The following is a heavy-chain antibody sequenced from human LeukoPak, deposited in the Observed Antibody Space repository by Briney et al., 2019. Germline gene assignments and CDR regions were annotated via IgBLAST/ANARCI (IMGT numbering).Heavy chain of an antibody. CDR2: IYYSGST. D-gene: IGHD3-22*01. Sequence: SETLSLTCTVSGGSISSGSYYWSWIRQPAGKGLEWIGYIYYSGSTNYNPSLKSRVTISVDTSKNQFSLKLSSVTAADTAVYYCARVGGYFDYWGQGTLVTVSS. V-gene: IGHV4-61*10. CDR3: ARVGGYFDY. J-gene: IGHJ4*02. CDR1: GGSISSGSYY.